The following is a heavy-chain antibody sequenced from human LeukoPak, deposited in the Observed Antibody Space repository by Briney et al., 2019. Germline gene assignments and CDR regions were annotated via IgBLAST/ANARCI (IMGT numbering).Heavy chain of an antibody. Sequence: ASVKVSCKASGFTFTSSAVQWVRQARGRRLEWIGWIVVGSGNTNYAQKFQERVTITRDMSASTAYMELSSLRSEDTAVYYCAAARVVTDPFDIWGQGTMVTVSS. V-gene: IGHV1-58*01. D-gene: IGHD4-23*01. CDR2: IVVGSGNT. J-gene: IGHJ3*02. CDR3: AAARVVTDPFDI. CDR1: GFTFTSSA.